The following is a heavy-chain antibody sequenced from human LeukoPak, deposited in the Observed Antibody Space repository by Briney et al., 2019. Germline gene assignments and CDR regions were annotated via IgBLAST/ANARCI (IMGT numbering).Heavy chain of an antibody. CDR1: GYTFTSYG. Sequence: ASVKVSCKASGYTFTSYGISWVRQAPGQGLEWMGWISAYNGNTNYAQKLQGRVTMTTDTSTSTAYMELRSLRSDDTAVYYCARVRFGGVIVVPFDYWGQGTLVTVSS. D-gene: IGHD3-16*02. CDR3: ARVRFGGVIVVPFDY. J-gene: IGHJ4*02. CDR2: ISAYNGNT. V-gene: IGHV1-18*01.